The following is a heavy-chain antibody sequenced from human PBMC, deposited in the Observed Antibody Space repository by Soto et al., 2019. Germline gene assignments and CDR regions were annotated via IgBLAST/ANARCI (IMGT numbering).Heavy chain of an antibody. V-gene: IGHV1-18*01. J-gene: IGHJ5*02. Sequence: GASVKVASTASGYTVTIYGITGVLQAPGQGLEWMGWISAYNGNTNYAQKLQGRVTMTTDTSTSTAYMELRSLRSDDTAVYYCATINRRGTINWFDPWGQGTLVTVSS. CDR1: GYTVTIYG. CDR3: ATINRRGTINWFDP. CDR2: ISAYNGNT. D-gene: IGHD1-1*01.